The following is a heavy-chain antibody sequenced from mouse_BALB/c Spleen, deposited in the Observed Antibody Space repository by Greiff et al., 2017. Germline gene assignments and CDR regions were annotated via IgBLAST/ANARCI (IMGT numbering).Heavy chain of an antibody. CDR3: ARRGNYGRGSFAY. J-gene: IGHJ3*01. CDR2: IWSGGST. Sequence: VQLQESGPGLVQPSQSLSITCTVSGFSLTSYGVHWVRQSPGKGLEWLGVIWSGGSTDYNAAFISRLSISKDNSKSQVFFKMNSLQANDTAIYYCARRGNYGRGSFAYWGQGTLVTVSA. CDR1: GFSLTSYG. D-gene: IGHD1-1*01. V-gene: IGHV2-2*02.